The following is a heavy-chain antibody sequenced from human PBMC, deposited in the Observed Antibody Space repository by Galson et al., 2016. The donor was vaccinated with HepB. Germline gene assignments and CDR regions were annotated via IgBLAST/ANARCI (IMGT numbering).Heavy chain of an antibody. J-gene: IGHJ4*02. D-gene: IGHD3-16*01. CDR3: SRHCDELIFDR. V-gene: IGHV5-51*01. CDR2: MYPGDSDT. Sequence: QSGAEVKKPGESLKISCQGFGYSFTNYWIGWVRQMPGQGLEWMAIMYPGDSDTKYSPSFQGQVIMSVDKSISTAYLQWSSLNVSDTALDYFSRHCDELIFDRWGQGTLVTVSS. CDR1: GYSFTNYW.